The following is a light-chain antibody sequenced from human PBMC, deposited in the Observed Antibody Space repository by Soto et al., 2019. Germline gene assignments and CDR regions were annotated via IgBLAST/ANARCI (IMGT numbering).Light chain of an antibody. Sequence: QSALTQPASVSGSPGQSITISCTGTSSDVGGYKYVSWYQQHPGKAPKRVIYDVSNRPSGVSNRFSGSKSGNTASLTISGLQAEDEADYYCSSYTSSSTPYVFGTGTKLTVL. CDR3: SSYTSSSTPYV. J-gene: IGLJ1*01. CDR1: SSDVGGYKY. V-gene: IGLV2-14*01. CDR2: DVS.